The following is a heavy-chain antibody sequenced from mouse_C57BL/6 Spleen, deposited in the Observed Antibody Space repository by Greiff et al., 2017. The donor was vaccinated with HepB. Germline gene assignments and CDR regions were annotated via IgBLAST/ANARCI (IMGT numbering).Heavy chain of an antibody. CDR3: ASPYYGSSYPAWFAY. CDR1: GYTFTSYT. CDR2: INPSSGYT. V-gene: IGHV1-4*01. D-gene: IGHD1-1*01. Sequence: VQLQQSGAELARPGASVKMSCKASGYTFTSYTMHWVKQRPGQGLEWIGYINPSSGYTKYNQKFKDKATLTADKSSSTAYMQLSSLTSEDSAVDYCASPYYGSSYPAWFAYWGQGTLVTVSA. J-gene: IGHJ3*01.